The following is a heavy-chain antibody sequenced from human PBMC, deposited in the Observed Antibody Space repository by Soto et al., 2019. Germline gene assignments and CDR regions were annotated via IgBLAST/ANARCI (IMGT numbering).Heavy chain of an antibody. V-gene: IGHV3-21*01. D-gene: IGHD6-19*01. CDR2: ISSSSSYI. J-gene: IGHJ4*02. Sequence: GGSLRLSCAASGFIFSRSAMNWVRQAPGKGLEWVSSISSSSSYIYYADSVKGRFTISRDNAKNSLYLQMNSLRAEDTAVYYCARINSGWRPLRTSPFVYWGPGALVTVSS. CDR1: GFIFSRSA. CDR3: ARINSGWRPLRTSPFVY.